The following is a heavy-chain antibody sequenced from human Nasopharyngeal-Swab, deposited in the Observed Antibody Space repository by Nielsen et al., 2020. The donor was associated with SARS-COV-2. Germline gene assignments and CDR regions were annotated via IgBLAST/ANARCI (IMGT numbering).Heavy chain of an antibody. CDR3: ARARKAIYYYGSGSYYKGGVNWFDP. V-gene: IGHV1-46*01. J-gene: IGHJ5*02. Sequence: WVRQAPGQGLEWMGIINPSGGSTSYAQKFQGRVTMTRDTSTSTVYMELSSLRSEDTAVYYCARARKAIYYYGSGSYYKGGVNWFDPWSQGTLVTVSS. CDR2: INPSGGST. D-gene: IGHD3-10*01.